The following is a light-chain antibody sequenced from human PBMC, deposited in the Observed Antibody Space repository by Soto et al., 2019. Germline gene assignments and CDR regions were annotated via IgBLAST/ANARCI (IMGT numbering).Light chain of an antibody. J-gene: IGLJ1*01. CDR1: SSDVGDYNY. CDR2: GVS. CDR3: GTYRPISNFV. Sequence: QSALTQPASVSGSPGQSITISCTGTSSDVGDYNYVSWYQQHPGKAPKFIIYGVSNRPSGVSDRFYGSKSGNTASLTISGLQAEDEADYYCGTYRPISNFVFGTGTKVTVL. V-gene: IGLV2-14*03.